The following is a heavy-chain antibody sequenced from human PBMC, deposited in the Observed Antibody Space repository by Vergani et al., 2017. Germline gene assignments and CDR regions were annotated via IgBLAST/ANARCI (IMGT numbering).Heavy chain of an antibody. CDR2: INTNTGNP. J-gene: IGHJ4*02. Sequence: QVQLVQSGSELRKPGASVKISCKASGYTLNNYALNWVRPAPGQGLEWMGGINTNTGNPMYAQVFTGRFVFSLDTAFNTAYLQSNSLRPEDTAVYFCAGGDRWSLRVSAPGDDGGQGTRVTVSS. D-gene: IGHD3-10*01. CDR1: GYTLNNYA. CDR3: AGGDRWSLRVSAPGDD. V-gene: IGHV7-4-1*02.